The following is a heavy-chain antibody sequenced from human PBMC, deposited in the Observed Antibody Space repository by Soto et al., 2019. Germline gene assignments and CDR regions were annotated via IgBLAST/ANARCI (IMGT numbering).Heavy chain of an antibody. CDR1: GYTFTGYG. CDR3: ARITMIVVVSQNWRAFDI. J-gene: IGHJ3*02. V-gene: IGHV1-18*01. CDR2: ISAYNGNT. Sequence: ASVKVSCKASGYTFTGYGISWVRQAPGQGLEWMGWISAYNGNTNYAQKLQGRVTMTTDTSTSTAYMELRSLRPDDTAVYYCARITMIVVVSQNWRAFDIWVQGTMVTVSS. D-gene: IGHD3-22*01.